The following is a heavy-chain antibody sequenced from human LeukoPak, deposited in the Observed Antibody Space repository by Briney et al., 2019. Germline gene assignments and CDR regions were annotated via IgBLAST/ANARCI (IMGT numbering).Heavy chain of an antibody. CDR1: GFTFSNYA. D-gene: IGHD3-3*01. J-gene: IGHJ4*02. V-gene: IGHV3-23*01. Sequence: GGSLRLSCAASGFTFSNYAMTWVRQAPGKGLEWVSAISGSGGSTYYADSVKGRFTISRDNSKNKLYLQVNSLRAEDTAVYYCAKGGAEWSYYVDYWGQGTLVTVSS. CDR2: ISGSGGST. CDR3: AKGGAEWSYYVDY.